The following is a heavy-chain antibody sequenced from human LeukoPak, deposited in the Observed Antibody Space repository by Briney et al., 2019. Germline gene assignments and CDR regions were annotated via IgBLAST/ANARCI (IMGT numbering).Heavy chain of an antibody. Sequence: AGSLRLSSAGSGFTFSTYVIHFVRHTPGNGLESAALISYDGNSMYYADSVKGRFTISRDNSKNTVYLQMDSLRPEDTAVYYCARIIISTKYYSGLDVWGQGTTVTVSS. CDR1: GFTFSTYV. CDR3: ARIIISTKYYSGLDV. V-gene: IGHV3-30*03. D-gene: IGHD3-3*02. J-gene: IGHJ6*02. CDR2: ISYDGNSM.